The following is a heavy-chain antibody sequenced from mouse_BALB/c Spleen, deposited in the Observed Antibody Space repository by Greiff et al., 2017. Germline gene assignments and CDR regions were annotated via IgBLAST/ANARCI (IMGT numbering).Heavy chain of an antibody. CDR3: ARGEDGYYGDFDY. J-gene: IGHJ2*01. D-gene: IGHD2-3*01. CDR2: ISSGGST. V-gene: IGHV5-6-5*01. Sequence: EVKLVESGGGLVKPGGSLKLSCAASGFTFSSYAMSWVRQTPEKRLEWVASISSGGSTYYPDSVKGRFTISRDNARNILYLQMSSLRSEDTAMYYCARGEDGYYGDFDYWGQGTTLTVSS. CDR1: GFTFSSYA.